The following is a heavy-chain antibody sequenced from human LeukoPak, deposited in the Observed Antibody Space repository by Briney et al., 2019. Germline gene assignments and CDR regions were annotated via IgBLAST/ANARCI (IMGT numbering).Heavy chain of an antibody. D-gene: IGHD3-3*01. CDR1: GFTFSSYW. Sequence: GGSLRLSCAASGFTFSSYWMSWVRQAPGKGLEWVANIKQDGSEKYYVDSVKGRFTISRDNAKNSLSLQMNSLRAEATAVYYCARDRGITIFGVVTSWFDPWGQGTLVTVSS. V-gene: IGHV3-7*01. J-gene: IGHJ5*02. CDR3: ARDRGITIFGVVTSWFDP. CDR2: IKQDGSEK.